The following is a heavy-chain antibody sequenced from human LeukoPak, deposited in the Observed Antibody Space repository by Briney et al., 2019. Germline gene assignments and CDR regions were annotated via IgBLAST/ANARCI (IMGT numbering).Heavy chain of an antibody. V-gene: IGHV4-59*01. CDR2: IHSTWST. Sequence: PSGTLSLTCTVSGGTNTSYYWNWIRQPPGKGLEYIGYIHSTWSTSYIPSLKSRVTMSVDTSKNQFSLTLTSVTAADTAVYYCARAFWSGYYYVFDYWGQGALVTVSS. CDR1: GGTNTSYY. D-gene: IGHD3-3*01. J-gene: IGHJ4*02. CDR3: ARAFWSGYYYVFDY.